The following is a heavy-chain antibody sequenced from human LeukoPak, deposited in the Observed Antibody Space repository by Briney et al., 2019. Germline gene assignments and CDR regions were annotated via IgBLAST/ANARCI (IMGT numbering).Heavy chain of an antibody. V-gene: IGHV4-34*01. CDR1: GGSISSYY. J-gene: IGHJ6*02. CDR3: AGATTGGYYYYYGMDV. Sequence: SETLSLTCTVSGGSISSYYWSWIRQPPGKGLEWIGEINHSGSTNYNPSLKSRVTISVDTSKNQFSLKLSSVTAADTAVYYCAGATTGGYYYYYGMDVWGQGTTVTVSS. D-gene: IGHD4-17*01. CDR2: INHSGST.